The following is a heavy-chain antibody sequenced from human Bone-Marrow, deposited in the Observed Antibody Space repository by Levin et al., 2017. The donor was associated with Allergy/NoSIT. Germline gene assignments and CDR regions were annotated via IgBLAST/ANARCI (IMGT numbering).Heavy chain of an antibody. CDR2: IYYSGST. J-gene: IGHJ4*02. CDR3: ARDPPTRTAFRFDY. D-gene: IGHD2-2*01. Sequence: PSETLSLTCTVSGGSISSSSYYWGWIRQPPGKGLEWIGSIYYSGSTYYNPSLKSRVTISVDTSKNQFSLKLSSVTAADTAVYYCARDPPTRTAFRFDYWGQGTLVTVSS. CDR1: GGSISSSSYY. V-gene: IGHV4-39*07.